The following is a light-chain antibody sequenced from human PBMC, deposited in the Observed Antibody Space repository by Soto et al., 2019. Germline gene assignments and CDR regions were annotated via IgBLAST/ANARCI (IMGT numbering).Light chain of an antibody. Sequence: QTVVTQEPSLTVSPGGTITLTCGSSTGAVTSGHYPYWFQQKPGQAPRTLXYDTINKHPWTPARFSGSLLGGKAALTLSGAQPEDEAEYYCLLSYGGTRMFGGGTQLTVL. J-gene: IGLJ7*01. V-gene: IGLV7-46*01. CDR2: DTI. CDR3: LLSYGGTRM. CDR1: TGAVTSGHY.